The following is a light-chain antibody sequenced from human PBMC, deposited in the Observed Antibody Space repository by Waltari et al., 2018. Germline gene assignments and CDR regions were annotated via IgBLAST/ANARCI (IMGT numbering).Light chain of an antibody. CDR2: GAT. CDR3: HQYGRSPYT. CDR1: QRVDPTY. V-gene: IGKV3-20*01. J-gene: IGKJ2*01. Sequence: EIVLTQSPGTLSSSPGERATLSCRASQRVDPTYLAWFQQKPGQAPRLLIYGATTRATGIPHRFSGSGSETDFTLTISSLEPEDLAVYYCHQYGRSPYTFGQGTKLEI.